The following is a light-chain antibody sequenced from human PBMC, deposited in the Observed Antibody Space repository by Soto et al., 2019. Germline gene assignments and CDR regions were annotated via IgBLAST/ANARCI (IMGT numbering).Light chain of an antibody. CDR2: GSS. Sequence: EVVLTQSPGTLSLSPGERATLSCRASQSVSNNYLAWYQQKPGQGPRLLIFGSSDRATGIPDRFSGSGSGTDFTLTINRLEPEDFAVYYCQQYGSPPPYTFGQGTKLEIK. V-gene: IGKV3-20*01. J-gene: IGKJ2*01. CDR3: QQYGSPPPYT. CDR1: QSVSNNY.